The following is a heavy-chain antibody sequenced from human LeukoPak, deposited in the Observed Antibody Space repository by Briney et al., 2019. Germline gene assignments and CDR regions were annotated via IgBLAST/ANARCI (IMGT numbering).Heavy chain of an antibody. CDR3: ARDWMVRGNYYYGMDV. CDR1: GGTFSSYA. D-gene: IGHD3-10*01. J-gene: IGHJ6*02. V-gene: IGHV1-69*04. Sequence: SVKVSCKASGGTFSSYAISWVRQAPGQGLEWMGRIIPILGIANYAQKFQGRVAITADKSTSTAYMELSSLRSEDTAVYYCARDWMVRGNYYYGMDVWGQGTTVTVSS. CDR2: IIPILGIA.